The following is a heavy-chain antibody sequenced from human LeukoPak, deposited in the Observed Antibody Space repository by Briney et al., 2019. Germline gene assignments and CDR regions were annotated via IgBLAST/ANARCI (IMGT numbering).Heavy chain of an antibody. D-gene: IGHD6-13*01. Sequence: SETLSLTCTVSGGSISSSSYYWGWIRQPPGKGLEWIGSIYYSGSTYYNPSLKSRVTISVDTSKNHFSLKLSSVTAADTAVYYCARRSSSYFDPWGQGTLVTVSS. CDR3: ARRSSSYFDP. J-gene: IGHJ5*02. CDR2: IYYSGST. CDR1: GGSISSSSYY. V-gene: IGHV4-39*02.